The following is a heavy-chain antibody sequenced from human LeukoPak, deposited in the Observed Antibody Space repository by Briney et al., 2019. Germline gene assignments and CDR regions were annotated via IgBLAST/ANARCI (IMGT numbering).Heavy chain of an antibody. J-gene: IGHJ4*02. Sequence: SETLSLTCTVSGGSISSYYWSWIRQPAGKGLEWIGRIYTSGSTNYNPSLKSRVTMSVDTSKNQFSLKLSSVTAADTAVYYCARDRYYYESSGYYRYWDYWGQGTLVTVS. CDR1: GGSISSYY. V-gene: IGHV4-4*07. CDR3: ARDRYYYESSGYYRYWDY. D-gene: IGHD3-22*01. CDR2: IYTSGST.